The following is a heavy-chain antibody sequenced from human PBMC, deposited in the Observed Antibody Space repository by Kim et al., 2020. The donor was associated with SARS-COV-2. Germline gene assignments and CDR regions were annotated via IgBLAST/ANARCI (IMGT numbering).Heavy chain of an antibody. CDR1: GFSVGSNY. Sequence: GGSLRLSCAVSGFSVGSNYMIWVRQAPGTGLEWVSVIHGGGDTFYADSVKGRFTTSRDNSENTLHLQMNNLRPDDTAVYYCGRHGAGIDYWGQGNLVTVSS. V-gene: IGHV3-53*05. J-gene: IGHJ4*02. CDR2: IHGGGDT. D-gene: IGHD1-1*01. CDR3: GRHGAGIDY.